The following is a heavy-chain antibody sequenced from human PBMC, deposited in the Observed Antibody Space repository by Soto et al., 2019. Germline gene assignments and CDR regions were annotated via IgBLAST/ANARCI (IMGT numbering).Heavy chain of an antibody. CDR2: IYYNGST. CDR1: GGSIRSSSYY. Sequence: QLQLQESGPGLVKPSETLSLTCTVSGGSIRSSSYYWGCIRQPPGKGLEWIGSIYYNGSTYYNPSLKSRVTISVDTSKNQFSLKLSSVTAADTAVYFCARHGAVAGTYYFDYWGQGTLVTVSS. CDR3: ARHGAVAGTYYFDY. D-gene: IGHD6-19*01. J-gene: IGHJ4*02. V-gene: IGHV4-39*01.